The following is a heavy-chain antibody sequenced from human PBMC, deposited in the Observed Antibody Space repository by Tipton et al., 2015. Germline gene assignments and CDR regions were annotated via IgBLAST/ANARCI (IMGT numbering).Heavy chain of an antibody. CDR1: GYSFTTYW. Sequence: QLVQSGAEVKKPGESLKISCKTSGYSFTTYWIAWVRLMPGKGLEWMGIIYPGDSKTKYSPSFQGHFTISVDKSVSTAYLHWSSLKASDTGMFYCARQRDDYFDLWGQGTLVTVSA. J-gene: IGHJ4*02. CDR3: ARQRDDYFDL. D-gene: IGHD2-21*02. CDR2: IYPGDSKT. V-gene: IGHV5-51*01.